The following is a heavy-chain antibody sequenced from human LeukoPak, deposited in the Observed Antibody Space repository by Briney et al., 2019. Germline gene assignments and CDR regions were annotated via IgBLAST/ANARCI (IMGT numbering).Heavy chain of an antibody. D-gene: IGHD3-9*01. V-gene: IGHV4-34*01. J-gene: IGHJ4*02. Sequence: PSETLSLTCAVYGGSFSGYYWSWIRQPPGKGLEWIGEINHSGSTNYNPSLKSRVTISVDTSKNQFSLKLSSVTAADTAVYYCARGAYYNILTGYRGRLSGFDYWGQGTQVTVSS. CDR3: ARGAYYNILTGYRGRLSGFDY. CDR1: GGSFSGYY. CDR2: INHSGST.